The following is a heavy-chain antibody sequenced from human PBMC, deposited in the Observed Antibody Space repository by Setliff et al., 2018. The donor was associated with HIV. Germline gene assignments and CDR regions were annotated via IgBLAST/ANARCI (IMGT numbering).Heavy chain of an antibody. CDR1: GFSFSDYG. CDR3: AKDYLSRRVVAATPTHTEY. Sequence: GGSLRLSCAASGFSFSDYGMHWVRQAPGKGLEWVAFIWYDGNNIKYADSVKGRFTISRDNSKNTLYLQMNSLRIEDSGAYYCAKDYLSRRVVAATPTHTEYWGQGTLVTVSS. V-gene: IGHV3-30*02. CDR2: IWYDGNNI. J-gene: IGHJ4*02. D-gene: IGHD2-15*01.